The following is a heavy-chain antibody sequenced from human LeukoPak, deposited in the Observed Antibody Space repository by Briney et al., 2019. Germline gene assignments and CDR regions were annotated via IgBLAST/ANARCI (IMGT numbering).Heavy chain of an antibody. CDR3: ARDLGLRQQLVPVDY. Sequence: SVKVSCKASGGTFSSYAISWVRQAPGQGLEWMGGIIPIFGTANYAQKFQGRVTITADESTSTAYMELSSLRSEDTAVYYCARDLGLRQQLVPVDYWGQGTLVTVSS. D-gene: IGHD6-13*01. V-gene: IGHV1-69*01. CDR1: GGTFSSYA. J-gene: IGHJ4*02. CDR2: IIPIFGTA.